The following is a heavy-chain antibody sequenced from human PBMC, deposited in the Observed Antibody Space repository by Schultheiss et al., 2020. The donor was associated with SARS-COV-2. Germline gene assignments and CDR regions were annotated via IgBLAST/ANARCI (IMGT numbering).Heavy chain of an antibody. CDR2: ISYDGSNK. Sequence: GGSLRLSCAASGFTFSSYAMHWVRQAPGKGLEWVAVISYDGSNKYYADSVKGRFTISRDNSKNTLYLQMNSLRAEDTAVYYCARDRRSQWAQEFYYYYYGMDVWGQGTTSPSP. CDR1: GFTFSSYA. D-gene: IGHD2-8*01. CDR3: ARDRRSQWAQEFYYYYYGMDV. J-gene: IGHJ6*02. V-gene: IGHV3-30*04.